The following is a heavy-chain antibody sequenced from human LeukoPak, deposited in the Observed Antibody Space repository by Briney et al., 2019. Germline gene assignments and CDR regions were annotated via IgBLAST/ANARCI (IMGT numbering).Heavy chain of an antibody. Sequence: PGGSLRLSCAASGFTFSSYNMNWVRQAPGKGLKWVSSISSSSSYIYYADSVKGRFTISRDNAKNSLYLQMNSLRAEDTAVYYCARGVVVNGYFDYWGQGTLVTVSS. CDR1: GFTFSSYN. J-gene: IGHJ4*02. D-gene: IGHD2-15*01. CDR2: ISSSSSYI. V-gene: IGHV3-21*01. CDR3: ARGVVVNGYFDY.